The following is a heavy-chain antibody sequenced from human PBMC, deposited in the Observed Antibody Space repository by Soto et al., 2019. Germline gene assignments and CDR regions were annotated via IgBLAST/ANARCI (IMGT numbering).Heavy chain of an antibody. CDR2: IKTDGSEK. CDR3: ATSMGRGGNDY. V-gene: IGHV3-7*05. Sequence: EGQLVESGGGWVQPGGSLRLSCAASGFTVSDNWMSWVRQAPGKGLECVANIKTDGSEKYYVDPVKGRFTISRDNAKNSLYLQMNSLRAEDTAVYYCATSMGRGGNDYWGQGTLVAVSS. CDR1: GFTVSDNW. D-gene: IGHD3-10*01. J-gene: IGHJ4*02.